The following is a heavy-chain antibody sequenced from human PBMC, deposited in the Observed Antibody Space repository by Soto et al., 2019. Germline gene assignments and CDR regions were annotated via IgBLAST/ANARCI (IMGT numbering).Heavy chain of an antibody. CDR3: AKGRRSSWYEFQN. J-gene: IGHJ1*01. D-gene: IGHD6-13*01. V-gene: IGHV3-21*01. CDR1: GFTFGTYA. Sequence: LRLSCAASGFTFGTYAMNWVRQAPGKGLEWVSSITDRSDYIYYADSLKGRFTISRDNAKNSLYLQMNSLRAEDTAVYYCAKGRRSSWYEFQNWGQSTLVTVSS. CDR2: ITDRSDYI.